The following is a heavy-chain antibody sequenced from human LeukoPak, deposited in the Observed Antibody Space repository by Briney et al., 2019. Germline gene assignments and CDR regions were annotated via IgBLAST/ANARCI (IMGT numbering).Heavy chain of an antibody. J-gene: IGHJ5*02. V-gene: IGHV3-30*18. Sequence: GGSLRLSCTASGFTFSSYGMHWVRQAPGKGLEWVAVISYDGSNKYYADSVRGRFTISRDNSKNTLYLQMDSLRAEDTAVYYCAKGGGRDGYNRNWFDPWGQGTLVTVSS. CDR3: AKGGGRDGYNRNWFDP. CDR1: GFTFSSYG. CDR2: ISYDGSNK. D-gene: IGHD5-24*01.